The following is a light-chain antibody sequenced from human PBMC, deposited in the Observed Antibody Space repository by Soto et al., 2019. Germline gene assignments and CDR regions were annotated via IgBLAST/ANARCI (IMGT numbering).Light chain of an antibody. Sequence: QSALTQPPSASGSPGQSVTISCTGKRSDVGGYDYVSWNQQHPGKAPKLMIYEVSKRPSGVPDRFSGSKSGNTASLTVSGLQAEDEADYYCSSYAGSNNVFGTGTKVTVL. CDR1: RSDVGGYDY. CDR2: EVS. V-gene: IGLV2-8*01. J-gene: IGLJ1*01. CDR3: SSYAGSNNV.